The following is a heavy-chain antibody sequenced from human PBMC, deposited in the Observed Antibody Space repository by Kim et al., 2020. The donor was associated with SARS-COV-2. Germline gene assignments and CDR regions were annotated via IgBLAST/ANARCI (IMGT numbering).Heavy chain of an antibody. CDR2: VYYSGST. Sequence: SETLSLTCAVSGGSISSYYWSWVRQPPGKGLEWIGYVYYSGSTNYNPSLKSRVTISLDTSKNQFSLKLTSVTAADTALYYCARNPPAAGKWYFDLWGRGT. CDR3: ARNPPAAGKWYFDL. J-gene: IGHJ2*01. V-gene: IGHV4-59*08. CDR1: GGSISSYY. D-gene: IGHD6-13*01.